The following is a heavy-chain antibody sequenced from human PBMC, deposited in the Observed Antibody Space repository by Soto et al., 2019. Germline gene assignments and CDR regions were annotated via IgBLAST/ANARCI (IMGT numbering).Heavy chain of an antibody. V-gene: IGHV3-7*05. D-gene: IGHD6-19*01. J-gene: IGHJ4*02. CDR2: IKDDGSEK. CDR1: EFTFNAYW. Sequence: GGSLRLSCLASEFTFNAYWMNWVRQAPGKGLEWVANIKDDGSEKYYVDSVKGRFTISRDNAKNSLYLQMNSLRGEDTAVYYCARPKGSYSSGYYYFDYWGQGTLVTVSS. CDR3: ARPKGSYSSGYYYFDY.